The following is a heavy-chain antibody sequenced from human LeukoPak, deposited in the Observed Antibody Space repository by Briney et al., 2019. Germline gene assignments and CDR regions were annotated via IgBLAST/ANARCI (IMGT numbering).Heavy chain of an antibody. CDR1: GYTFTGYY. D-gene: IGHD3-22*01. CDR2: INPNSGGT. V-gene: IGHV1-2*06. J-gene: IGHJ4*02. CDR3: ARDSSGHQLDY. Sequence: ASVKASCKASGYTFTGYYMHWVRQAPGQGLEWMGRINPNSGGTNYAQKFQGRVTMTRDASISTAYMELSRLRSDDTAVYYCARDSSGHQLDYWGQGTLVTVSS.